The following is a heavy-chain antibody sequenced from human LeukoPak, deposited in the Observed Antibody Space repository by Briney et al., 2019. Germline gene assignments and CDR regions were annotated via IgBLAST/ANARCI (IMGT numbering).Heavy chain of an antibody. V-gene: IGHV1-2*04. CDR1: GYTFTGSY. J-gene: IGHJ6*02. CDR3: ARDRGLKSDGSGPTDYYYGMDV. D-gene: IGHD3-22*01. CDR2: INPNSGGT. Sequence: ASVKVSCKASGYTFTGSYMHWVRQAPGQGLKWMGWINPNSGGTNYAQKFQGWVTMTRDTSISTAYMELSRLRSDDTAVYYCARDRGLKSDGSGPTDYYYGMDVWGQGTTVTVSS.